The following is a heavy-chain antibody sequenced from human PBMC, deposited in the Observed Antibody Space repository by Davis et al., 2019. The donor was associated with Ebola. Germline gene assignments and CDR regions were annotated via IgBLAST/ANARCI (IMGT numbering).Heavy chain of an antibody. CDR2: MNPNSGNT. J-gene: IGHJ6*02. Sequence: ASVKVSCKASGYTFTSYDINWVRQATGQGLEWMGWMNPNSGNTGYAQKFQGRVTMTRNTSISTAYMELSSLRSEDTAVYYCARAVVATWDIGFYGMDVWGQGTTVTVSS. D-gene: IGHD2-15*01. CDR1: GYTFTSYD. V-gene: IGHV1-8*01. CDR3: ARAVVATWDIGFYGMDV.